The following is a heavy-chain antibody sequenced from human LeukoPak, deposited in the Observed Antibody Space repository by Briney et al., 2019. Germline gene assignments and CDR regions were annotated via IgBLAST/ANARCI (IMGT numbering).Heavy chain of an antibody. J-gene: IGHJ4*02. D-gene: IGHD5-24*01. CDR2: IRRKTSGGTT. CDR3: TRVFRRDGYDSIDY. CDR1: GFTFGDYE. Sequence: GRSLRLSCTASGFTFGDYEMIWGRQAPGKGLEWVAFIRRKTSGGTTEYAASVKGRFTISRDDSKSIAYLQMNSLKTEDTAVYYCTRVFRRDGYDSIDYWGQGTLVTVSS. V-gene: IGHV3-49*04.